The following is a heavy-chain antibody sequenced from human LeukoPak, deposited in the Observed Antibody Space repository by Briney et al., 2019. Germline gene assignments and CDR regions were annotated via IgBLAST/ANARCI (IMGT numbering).Heavy chain of an antibody. J-gene: IGHJ4*02. D-gene: IGHD4-17*01. Sequence: GGSLRLSCAASGFTFSSYAMSWVRQAPGKGLEWVSAISGSGGSTYYADSVKGRFTISRDNAKNSLYLQMHSLRAEDTAVYYCASDLATGFDYGDPSGYWGQGTLVTVSS. CDR2: ISGSGGST. CDR3: ASDLATGFDYGDPSGY. V-gene: IGHV3-23*01. CDR1: GFTFSSYA.